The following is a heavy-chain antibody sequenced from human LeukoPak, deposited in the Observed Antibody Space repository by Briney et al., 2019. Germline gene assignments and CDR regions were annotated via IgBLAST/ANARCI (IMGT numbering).Heavy chain of an antibody. J-gene: IGHJ3*02. CDR2: IYYSGST. CDR3: AREPDYDILTGYQAADAFDI. Sequence: TSQTLSLTCAVSGGSISSGGYYWSWIRQHPGKGLEWIVYIYYSGSTYYNPSLKRRVTISVDTSKTQFSLKLSSVTAADTAVYYCAREPDYDILTGYQAADAFDIWGQGTMVTVSS. CDR1: GGSISSGGYY. V-gene: IGHV4-31*11. D-gene: IGHD3-9*01.